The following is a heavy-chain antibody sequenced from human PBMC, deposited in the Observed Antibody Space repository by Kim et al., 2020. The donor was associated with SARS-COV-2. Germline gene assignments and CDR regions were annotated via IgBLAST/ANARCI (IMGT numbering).Heavy chain of an antibody. D-gene: IGHD4-17*01. J-gene: IGHJ4*02. CDR2: ISSDGSNR. CDR1: GLSFNTYG. CDR3: TNGNGDNDWYFDY. V-gene: IGHV3-30*18. Sequence: GGSLRLSCEVFGLSFNTYGMHWVRQAPGKGLEWVAHISSDGSNRYYVESVEGRFTISRDNSKSTLFLQLNNLRLEDTAMYYCTNGNGDNDWYFDYWGQGALVTVSS.